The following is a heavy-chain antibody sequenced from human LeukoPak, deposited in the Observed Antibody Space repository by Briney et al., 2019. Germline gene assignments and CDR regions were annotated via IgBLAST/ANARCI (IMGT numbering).Heavy chain of an antibody. J-gene: IGHJ5*02. Sequence: SETLSLTCTVSGGSISSGSYYWSWIRQPAGKGLEWIGRIYTSGSTNYNPSLKSRVTISVDTSKNQFSLKLSSETAADTAVYYCARDVMVVVVTSLTNWFDPWGQGTLVTVSS. V-gene: IGHV4-61*02. CDR2: IYTSGST. D-gene: IGHD2-21*02. CDR3: ARDVMVVVVTSLTNWFDP. CDR1: GGSISSGSYY.